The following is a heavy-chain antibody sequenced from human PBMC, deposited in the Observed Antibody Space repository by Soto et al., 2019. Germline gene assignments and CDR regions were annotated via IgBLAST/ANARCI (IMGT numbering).Heavy chain of an antibody. CDR3: ARSFGWYAIDH. J-gene: IGHJ4*02. V-gene: IGHV4-4*02. CDR1: SGSISSEQR. CDR2: IHHSGST. D-gene: IGHD6-19*01. Sequence: QMQLQESGPGLVKPSETLSLICTVSSGSISSEQRWSWARQPPGKGLEWIGEIHHSGSTNENPSLRSRVPMSVDKSMGQCSLKLNSVAAANTAVYFCARSFGWYAIDHWGQGSLVSVSS.